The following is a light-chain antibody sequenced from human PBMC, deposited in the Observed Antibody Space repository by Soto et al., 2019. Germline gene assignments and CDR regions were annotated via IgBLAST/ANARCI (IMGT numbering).Light chain of an antibody. V-gene: IGKV3-15*01. J-gene: IGKJ4*01. CDR3: QQYNTWPPTLT. CDR2: GAS. Sequence: EIVMTQSPATLSVSPGERATLSCRASQSVSSNLAWYQQKPGQAPRLLIYGASTRATGIPARFSGSGSGTEFTLTISSLQSEDFAVYFCQQYNTWPPTLTFGGGTKVGIK. CDR1: QSVSSN.